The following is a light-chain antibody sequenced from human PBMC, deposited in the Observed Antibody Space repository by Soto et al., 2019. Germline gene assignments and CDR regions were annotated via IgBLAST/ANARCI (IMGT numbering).Light chain of an antibody. CDR1: HSMSNSN. V-gene: IGKV3-20*01. CDR3: QQYGSSPIT. Sequence: IVLTQSPGTLSLSPGDRATLSCRASHSMSNSNLAWYQHKPGQAPRLLIYGASNRATGIPDRFSGSGSGTDFTLTISRLEPEDFAVYYCQQYGSSPITFGQGTRLEIK. J-gene: IGKJ5*01. CDR2: GAS.